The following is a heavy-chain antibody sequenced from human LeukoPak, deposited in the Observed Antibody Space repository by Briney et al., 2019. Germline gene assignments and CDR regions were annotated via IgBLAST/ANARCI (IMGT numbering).Heavy chain of an antibody. V-gene: IGHV3-43D*03. CDR3: AKDTDVSGYSFDY. D-gene: IGHD3-22*01. CDR1: GFTFDDYA. Sequence: GGSLRLSCAASGFTFDDYAMHWVRQAPGKGLEWVSLISWDGGSTYYADSVKGRFTISRDNSKNSLYLQMNSLRAEDTASYYCAKDTDVSGYSFDYWGQGTLVTVSS. CDR2: ISWDGGST. J-gene: IGHJ4*02.